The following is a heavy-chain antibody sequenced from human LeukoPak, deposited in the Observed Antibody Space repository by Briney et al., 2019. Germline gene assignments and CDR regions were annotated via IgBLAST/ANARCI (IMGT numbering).Heavy chain of an antibody. CDR1: GYTFTGYY. V-gene: IGHV1-24*01. D-gene: IGHD6-13*01. J-gene: IGHJ4*02. CDR2: FHPEDGET. Sequence: ASVKVSCKASGYTFTGYYMHWVRQSPGKGLEWMGGFHPEDGETIYAQKFQGRVTMTTDTSTSTAYMELRSLRSDDTAVYYCARDQGPLVLTIRDFDYWGQGTLVTVSS. CDR3: ARDQGPLVLTIRDFDY.